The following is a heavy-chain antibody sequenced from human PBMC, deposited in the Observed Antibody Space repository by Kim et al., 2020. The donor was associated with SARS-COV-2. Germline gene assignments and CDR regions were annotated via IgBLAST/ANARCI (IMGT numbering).Heavy chain of an antibody. Sequence: SETLSLTCTVSGGSISSGGYYWSWIRQHPGKGLEWIGYIYYSGSTYYNPSLKSRVTISVDTSKNQFSLKLSSVTAADTAVYYCARGITPTNYFDYWGQGTLVTVSS. V-gene: IGHV4-31*03. CDR1: GGSISSGGYY. J-gene: IGHJ4*02. CDR3: ARGITPTNYFDY. CDR2: IYYSGST. D-gene: IGHD3-16*01.